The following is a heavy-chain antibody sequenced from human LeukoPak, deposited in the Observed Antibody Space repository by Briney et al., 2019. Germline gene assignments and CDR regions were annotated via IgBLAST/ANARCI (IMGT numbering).Heavy chain of an antibody. D-gene: IGHD3-22*01. V-gene: IGHV4-4*07. Sequence: SETLSLTCTVSGGSISSYYWSWIRQPAGKGLEWIGRIYTSGSTNYNTSLTSRVTMSVDTSKNQFSLKLSSVTAADTAVYYCARDSIYYDSSGYYSRTIDYWGQGTPVTVSS. J-gene: IGHJ4*02. CDR1: GGSISSYY. CDR2: IYTSGST. CDR3: ARDSIYYDSSGYYSRTIDY.